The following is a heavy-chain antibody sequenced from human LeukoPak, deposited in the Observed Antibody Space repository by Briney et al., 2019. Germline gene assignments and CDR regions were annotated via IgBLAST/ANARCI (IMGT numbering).Heavy chain of an antibody. CDR1: GYSISSGYY. CDR2: IYHSGST. V-gene: IGHV4-38-2*02. J-gene: IGHJ4*02. D-gene: IGHD2-21*02. Sequence: SETLSLTCTVSGYSISSGYYWGWIRQPPGKGLEWIGSIYHSGSTYYNPSLKSRVTISVDTSKNQFSLKLSSVTAADTAEYYCARELVVVTATYFDYWGQGTLVTVSS. CDR3: ARELVVVTATYFDY.